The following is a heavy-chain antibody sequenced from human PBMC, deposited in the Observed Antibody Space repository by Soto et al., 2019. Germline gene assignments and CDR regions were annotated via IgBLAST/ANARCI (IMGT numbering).Heavy chain of an antibody. V-gene: IGHV4-61*08. CDR3: ARGYCSSTSCYEFDY. J-gene: IGHJ4*02. CDR1: GGSISSGGYY. Sequence: SETLSLTCTVSGGSISSGGYYWSWIRQPPGKGLEWIGSIYYSGNTNYSPSLKSRVTISVDTSKKQFSLKLTSVTAADTAMYYCARGYCSSTSCYEFDYWGQGTLVTVSS. D-gene: IGHD2-2*01. CDR2: IYYSGNT.